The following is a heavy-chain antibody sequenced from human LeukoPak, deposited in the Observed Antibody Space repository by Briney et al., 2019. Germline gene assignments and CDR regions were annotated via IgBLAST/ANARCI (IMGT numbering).Heavy chain of an antibody. J-gene: IGHJ4*02. CDR3: ARLTYYYDSSGLGQDY. Sequence: PGGSLRLSCAASGFTFSSYSMNWVRQAPGKGLEWVSSISSSSSYIYYADSVKGRFTISRDNAKNSLYLQMNSLRAEDTAVYYCARLTYYYDSSGLGQDYWGQGTLVTVSS. CDR2: ISSSSSYI. D-gene: IGHD3-22*01. V-gene: IGHV3-21*01. CDR1: GFTFSSYS.